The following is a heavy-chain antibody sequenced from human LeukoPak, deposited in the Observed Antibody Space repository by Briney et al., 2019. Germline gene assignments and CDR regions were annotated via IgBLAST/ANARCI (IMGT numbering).Heavy chain of an antibody. V-gene: IGHV3-30*02. D-gene: IGHD6-13*01. CDR3: AKRLSSWEFDY. CDR2: MWYDGTNR. Sequence: GGSLGLSCAASGFTFSTYGMHWVRQAPGRGLEWVAAMWYDGTNRDYADSVEGRFTISRDISKHTLYLQMNSLRAEDTAVYYCAKRLSSWEFDYWGQGTLVTVSS. J-gene: IGHJ4*02. CDR1: GFTFSTYG.